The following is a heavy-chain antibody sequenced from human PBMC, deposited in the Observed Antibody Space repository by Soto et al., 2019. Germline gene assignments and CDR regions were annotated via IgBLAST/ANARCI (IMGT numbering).Heavy chain of an antibody. J-gene: IGHJ4*02. D-gene: IGHD6-19*01. CDR3: SRAGGLGAVAVDY. V-gene: IGHV4-30-2*01. CDR2: IYHSGST. CDR1: GGSISSGGYS. Sequence: QLQLQESGSGLVKPSQTLSLTCAVSGGSISSGGYSWSWIRQPPGKGLEWIGYIYHSGSTYYNPSLKSRVTISVDRSKNQFSLKLSSVTAADTAVYYCSRAGGLGAVAVDYWGQGTLVTVSS.